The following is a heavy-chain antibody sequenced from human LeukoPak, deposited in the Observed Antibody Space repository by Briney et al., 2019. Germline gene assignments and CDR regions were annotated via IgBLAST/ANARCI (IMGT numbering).Heavy chain of an antibody. D-gene: IGHD1-7*01. V-gene: IGHV3-9*01. CDR2: ITGNSGII. CDR1: QFTFEDYA. CDR3: AKDILGTTSDAFDI. Sequence: GGSLRLSCAASQFTFEDYAMHWVRQVPGKGLEWVSGITGNSGIIAYADSVKGRFTISRDNANKSLYLHMNSLRPEDTAFYYCAKDILGTTSDAFDIWGQGAMVIVSS. J-gene: IGHJ3*02.